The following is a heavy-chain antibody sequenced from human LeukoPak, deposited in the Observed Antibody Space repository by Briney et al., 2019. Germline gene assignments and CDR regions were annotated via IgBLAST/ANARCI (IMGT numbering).Heavy chain of an antibody. CDR1: GFTFSNYG. CDR3: AKSFGGRHYPLLDY. V-gene: IGHV3-30*18. D-gene: IGHD1-26*01. Sequence: PGRSLRLSCAASGFTFSNYGMHWVRQAPGKGLEWVSVISYDGSHKYYADSVKGRFTISRDNSKNTLYLQMNRLRDEDTAVYYCAKSFGGRHYPLLDYWGPGTLVSVSS. CDR2: ISYDGSHK. J-gene: IGHJ4*02.